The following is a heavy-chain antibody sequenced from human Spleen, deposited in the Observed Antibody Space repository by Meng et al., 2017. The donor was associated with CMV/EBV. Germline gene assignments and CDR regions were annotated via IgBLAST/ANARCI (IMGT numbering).Heavy chain of an antibody. Sequence: GSLRLSCTVSGGSVSSGSYYWSWIRQPPGKGLEWIGYIYYRGSTNYNPSLKSRFTISVDTSKNQFSLKLSSVTAADTAVYYCARGVVPAAIRRANWFDPWGQGTLVTVSS. V-gene: IGHV4-61*01. CDR1: GGSVSSGSYY. CDR2: IYYRGST. D-gene: IGHD2-2*02. J-gene: IGHJ5*02. CDR3: ARGVVPAAIRRANWFDP.